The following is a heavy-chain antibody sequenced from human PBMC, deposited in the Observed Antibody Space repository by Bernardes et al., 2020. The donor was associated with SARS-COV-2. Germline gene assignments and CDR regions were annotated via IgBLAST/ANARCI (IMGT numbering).Heavy chain of an antibody. V-gene: IGHV3-7*03. CDR3: ARSAGMDV. J-gene: IGHJ6*02. Sequence: GGSRSLSCAGHGFYCSGYWMTWFRQAPGKGLEWVANIKRDGSETYYVDSVKGRFTISRDNAKNLVFLQMNSLRAEDTAVFYCARSAGMDVWGQGTMVTVSS. CDR1: GFYCSGYW. CDR2: IKRDGSET.